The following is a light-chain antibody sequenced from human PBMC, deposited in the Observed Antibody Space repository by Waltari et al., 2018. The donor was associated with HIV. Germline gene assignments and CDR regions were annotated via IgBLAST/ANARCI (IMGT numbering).Light chain of an antibody. J-gene: IGKJ2*01. CDR3: MEALQTPFT. CDR1: QSLLYSNGKNY. V-gene: IGKV2-28*01. CDR2: LGS. Sequence: IVLTQSPLSLPVTPGEPASISCRPTQSLLYSNGKNYLDWYLQKPGQSPQLLIYLGSNRASGVPDRFSGSGSGTDFTLKISRVEAEDVGVYYCMEALQTPFTFGQGTKLEIK.